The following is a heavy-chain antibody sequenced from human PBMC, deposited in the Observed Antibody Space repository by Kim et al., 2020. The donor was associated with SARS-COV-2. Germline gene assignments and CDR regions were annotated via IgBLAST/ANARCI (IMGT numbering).Heavy chain of an antibody. CDR2: T. Sequence: TKYNPALKSRVTRSVDTSKNQYSLKLSSVTAADTAVYYCARERGFYGMDVWGQGTTATVSS. V-gene: IGHV4-59*01. CDR3: ARERGFYGMDV. J-gene: IGHJ6*02.